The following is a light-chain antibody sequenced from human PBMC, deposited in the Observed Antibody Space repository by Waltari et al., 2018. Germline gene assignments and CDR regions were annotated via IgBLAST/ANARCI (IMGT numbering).Light chain of an antibody. Sequence: DIQMTQSPSSLSASVGDKVTIPCHASQGFSSWLAWYQQKPGKAPKPLIFAASSLQSGVPSRFSGSGSGTDYTLTISSLQPEDFATCYCQQYDDLPYSFGQGTKVDIK. J-gene: IGKJ2*03. CDR2: AAS. V-gene: IGKV1D-16*01. CDR3: QQYDDLPYS. CDR1: QGFSSW.